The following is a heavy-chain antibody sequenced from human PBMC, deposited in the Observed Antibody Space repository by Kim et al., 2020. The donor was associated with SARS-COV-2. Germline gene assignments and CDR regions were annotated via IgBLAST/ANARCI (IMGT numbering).Heavy chain of an antibody. J-gene: IGHJ2*01. CDR3: ARVVRYWYFDL. CDR1: NGSSRGNY. CDR2: ISHWGSS. Sequence: SETLSLTCTVYNGSSRGNYWTWIRQPPGKGLEWIGEISHWGSSNYSPSLKNRVTMSVDTSENQIFLKLTSVTAADTAIYYCARVVRYWYFDLWGRGTLVTVSS. V-gene: IGHV4-34*01.